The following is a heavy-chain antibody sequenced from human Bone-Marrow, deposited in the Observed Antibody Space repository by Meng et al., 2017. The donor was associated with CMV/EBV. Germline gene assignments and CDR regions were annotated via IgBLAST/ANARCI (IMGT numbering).Heavy chain of an antibody. J-gene: IGHJ4*02. CDR2: ISSSGSTI. CDR3: ARPVVRGVMAGGGVGY. CDR1: GFTFSSYE. V-gene: IGHV3-48*03. Sequence: GESLKISCAASGFTFSSYEMNWVRQAPGKGLEWVSYISSSGSTIYYADSVKGRFTISRDNAKNSLYLQMNSLRAEDTAVYYCARPVVRGVMAGGGVGYWGQGTLVTVSS. D-gene: IGHD3-10*01.